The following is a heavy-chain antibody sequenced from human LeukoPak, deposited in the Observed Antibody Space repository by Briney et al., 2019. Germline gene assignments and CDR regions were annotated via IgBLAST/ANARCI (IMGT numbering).Heavy chain of an antibody. Sequence: WETLSLTCAVSGYSISSGYYWGWIRQPPGKGLEWIGSIYHSGSTYYNPSLKSRVTISVDTSKNQFSLKLSSVTAADTAVYYCARQGWELLAAFDIWGQGTMVTVSS. CDR1: GYSISSGYY. J-gene: IGHJ3*02. D-gene: IGHD1-26*01. V-gene: IGHV4-38-2*01. CDR3: ARQGWELLAAFDI. CDR2: IYHSGST.